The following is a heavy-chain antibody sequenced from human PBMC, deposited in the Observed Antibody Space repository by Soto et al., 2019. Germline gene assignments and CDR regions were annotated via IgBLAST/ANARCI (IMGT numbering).Heavy chain of an antibody. V-gene: IGHV3-74*01. J-gene: IGHJ5*02. Sequence: EVQLVESGGGLVQPGGSLRLSCAASGFTFSNYWMHWVRQAPGKGLMWVSRINPDGSRTTYAASVQGRFAISRDNAKNTLYLQMNSLRAEDTAVYYCARVQSGSYDWFAPWGQGTLVTVSS. D-gene: IGHD3-10*01. CDR1: GFTFSNYW. CDR2: INPDGSRT. CDR3: ARVQSGSYDWFAP.